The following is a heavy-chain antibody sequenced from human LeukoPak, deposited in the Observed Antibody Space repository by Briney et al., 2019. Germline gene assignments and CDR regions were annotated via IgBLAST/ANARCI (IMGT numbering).Heavy chain of an antibody. D-gene: IGHD5-12*01. CDR1: GFTFSNYW. V-gene: IGHV3-15*01. J-gene: IGHJ4*02. CDR3: TTVGGYDYFDY. Sequence: GGSLRLSCAGSGFTFSNYWVYWVRQAPGKGLEWVGRIKSKTEGGTTVYAAPVKGRFTISRDDSKNMLYLQMNSLKTEDTGVYYCTTVGGYDYFDYWGQGTLVTVSS. CDR2: IKSKTEGGTT.